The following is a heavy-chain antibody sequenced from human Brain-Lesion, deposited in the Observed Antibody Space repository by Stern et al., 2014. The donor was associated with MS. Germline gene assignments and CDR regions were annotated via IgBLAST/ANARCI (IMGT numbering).Heavy chain of an antibody. J-gene: IGHJ4*02. D-gene: IGHD6-13*01. CDR3: ARFPASRPHVFDS. V-gene: IGHV4-4*02. Sequence: QLQLQESGPGLVKPSGTLSLTCAVSGGSISSSNWWSWVRQSPGKGLEWIGESDHSGSTIYNPSLKSRVPVSVDKPKNPFPRTRGSGPAADTAVYFCARFPASRPHVFDSWGQGTLVTVSS. CDR1: GGSISSSNW. CDR2: SDHSGST.